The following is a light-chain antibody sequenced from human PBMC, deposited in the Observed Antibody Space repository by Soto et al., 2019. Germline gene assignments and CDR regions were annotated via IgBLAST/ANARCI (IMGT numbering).Light chain of an antibody. J-gene: IGLJ2*01. CDR2: AVT. CDR3: GTWDSSLSAGV. Sequence: QSALTQPRSVSGSPGQSVTISCTGTNNDIGGFPYVSWYQQVPGKAPKLMISAVTQRPSGVPDRFSGSKSGTSATLGITGLQTGDEADYYCGTWDSSLSAGVFGGGTKLTVL. CDR1: NNDIGGFPY. V-gene: IGLV2-11*01.